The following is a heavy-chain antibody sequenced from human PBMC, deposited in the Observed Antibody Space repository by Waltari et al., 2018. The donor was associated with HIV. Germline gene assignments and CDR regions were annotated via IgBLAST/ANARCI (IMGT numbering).Heavy chain of an antibody. CDR1: GFTCSHYS. V-gene: IGHV3-21*03. CDR2: LRRKTNEV. CDR3: VRDDPGYVPIDH. D-gene: IGHD2-15*01. Sequence: EVYLMESGGGHVKAGESLTLSCWISGFTCSHYSMKWVRQTLESRLEWVASLRRKTNEVHYLDSVSGRFSIFRYPDKSILYLEMASLKVEDSGTYYCVRDDPGYVPIDHWGQGTLVSVSS. J-gene: IGHJ4*02.